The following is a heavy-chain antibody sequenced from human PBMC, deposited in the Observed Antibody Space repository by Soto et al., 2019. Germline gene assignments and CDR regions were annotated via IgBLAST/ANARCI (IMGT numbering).Heavy chain of an antibody. Sequence: EVQLVESGGGLVKPGGSLRLSCAASGFTFSSYSMNWVRQAPGKGLEWVSSISSSSSYIYYADSVKGRFTISRDNAKNSLYLQMNSLRAEDTAVYYCARDYYNDYGDYEVGGGLDVWGQGTTVTVSS. D-gene: IGHD4-17*01. CDR3: ARDYYNDYGDYEVGGGLDV. J-gene: IGHJ6*02. CDR1: GFTFSSYS. CDR2: ISSSSSYI. V-gene: IGHV3-21*01.